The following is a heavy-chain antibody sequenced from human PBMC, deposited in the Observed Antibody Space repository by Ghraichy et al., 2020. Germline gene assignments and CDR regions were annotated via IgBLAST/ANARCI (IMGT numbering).Heavy chain of an antibody. J-gene: IGHJ3*02. V-gene: IGHV4-59*03. CDR2: INDSGNP. CDR3: ARGGYTCGFGTWGRAFDI. D-gene: IGHD5-18*01. CDR1: GGSIRPHY. Sequence: SQTLSLTCTVSGGSIRPHYWSWIRQTPGKGLEWIASINDSGNPNYKPSLKSRLTMSRDTSQNQFSLKLGSVTAAATAVDYCARGGYTCGFGTWGRAFDIWGQGTMVTVSS.